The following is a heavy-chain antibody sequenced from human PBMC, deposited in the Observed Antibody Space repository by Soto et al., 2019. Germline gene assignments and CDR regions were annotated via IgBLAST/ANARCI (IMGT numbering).Heavy chain of an antibody. CDR1: GDAITSYY. J-gene: IGHJ6*02. D-gene: IGHD4-17*01. CDR2: IYYSGST. Sequence: SETLSLTCTVSGDAITSYYWSWIRQPPGKGLEWIGYIYYSGSTNYNPSLKSRVTISVDTSKNQFSLKLSSVTAADTAVYYCARDPVTRGGDTAYYYYGMDVWGQGTTVTVSS. CDR3: ARDPVTRGGDTAYYYYGMDV. V-gene: IGHV4-59*01.